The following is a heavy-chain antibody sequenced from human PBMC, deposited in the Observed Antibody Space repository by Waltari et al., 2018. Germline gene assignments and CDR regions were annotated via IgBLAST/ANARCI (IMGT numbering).Heavy chain of an antibody. J-gene: IGHJ5*02. CDR2: MNGDGTNI. D-gene: IGHD4-17*01. V-gene: IGHV3-74*01. Sequence: EVQLVESGGGLVQPGGSLRLSCAASGFTFSSYWMHWVRQVPGKGLVWVSRMNGDGTNILYADSVKGRFTISRDNAKNTLYLQMNSLRAEDTAVYYCARARLGDYVISTWGQGTLVTVSS. CDR1: GFTFSSYW. CDR3: ARARLGDYVIST.